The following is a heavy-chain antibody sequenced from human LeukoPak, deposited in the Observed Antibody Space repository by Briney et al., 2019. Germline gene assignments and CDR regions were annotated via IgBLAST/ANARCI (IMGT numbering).Heavy chain of an antibody. CDR3: AKVTWATDAFDI. J-gene: IGHJ3*02. D-gene: IGHD7-27*01. CDR2: IRYDGSNK. Sequence: GGSLRLSCAASGFTFSSYGMHWVRQAPGKGLEWVAFIRYDGSNKYYADSVKGRFSISRDNSKNTLYLQMNSLRAEDTAVYYCAKVTWATDAFDIWGQGTMVTVSS. CDR1: GFTFSSYG. V-gene: IGHV3-30*02.